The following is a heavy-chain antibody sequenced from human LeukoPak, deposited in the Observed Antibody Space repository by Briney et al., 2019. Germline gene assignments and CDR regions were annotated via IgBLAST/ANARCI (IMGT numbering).Heavy chain of an antibody. CDR1: GYTFTGYY. CDR3: ARVAAAANYFDY. CDR2: INPSGGST. V-gene: IGHV1-46*01. J-gene: IGHJ4*02. Sequence: GASVKVSCKASGYTFTGYYMHWVRQAPGQGLEWMGIINPSGGSTSYAQKFQGRVTMTRDTSTSTVYMELSSLRSEDTAVYYCARVAAAANYFDYWGQGTLVTVSS. D-gene: IGHD6-13*01.